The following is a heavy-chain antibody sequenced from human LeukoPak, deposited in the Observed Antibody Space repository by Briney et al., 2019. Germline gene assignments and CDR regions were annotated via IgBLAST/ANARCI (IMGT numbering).Heavy chain of an antibody. CDR3: ARGLGGIAHY. CDR2: INPNSGGT. D-gene: IGHD4-23*01. V-gene: IGHV1-2*02. CDR1: GYTFTGYY. J-gene: IGHJ4*02. Sequence: ASVKVSCKASGYTFTGYYMHWVRQAPGQGLGWMGWINPNSGGTNYAQKFQGRVTMTRDTSISTACMELSRLRSEDTAVYYCARGLGGIAHYWGQGTLVTVSS.